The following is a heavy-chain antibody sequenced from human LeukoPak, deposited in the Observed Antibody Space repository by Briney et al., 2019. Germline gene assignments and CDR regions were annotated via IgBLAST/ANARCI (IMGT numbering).Heavy chain of an antibody. V-gene: IGHV3-53*01. CDR1: GFTVSTNY. Sequence: GGSLRLSCSASGFTVSTNYTSWVRQAPGKKLEWVSDIYSDGSTFYADSVKGRFTISRDNSKNTLYLQMNSLRAEDTAMYHCARYDFILISYFDLWGPSTLVTVSS. D-gene: IGHD3-3*01. CDR2: IYSDGST. J-gene: IGHJ2*01. CDR3: ARYDFILISYFDL.